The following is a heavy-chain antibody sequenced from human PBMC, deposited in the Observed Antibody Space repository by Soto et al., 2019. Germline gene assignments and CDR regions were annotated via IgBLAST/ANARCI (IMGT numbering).Heavy chain of an antibody. V-gene: IGHV1-69*06. CDR1: GGTFSSYA. CDR3: AKDRMDHNSVWDPFDI. J-gene: IGHJ3*02. D-gene: IGHD1-20*01. CDR2: IIPIFGTA. Sequence: SVKVSCKASGGTFSSYAISWVRQAPGQGLEWMGGIIPIFGTANYAQKFQGRVTITADKSTSTAYMELSSLRAEDTALYYCAKDRMDHNSVWDPFDIWGPGTMVTVSS.